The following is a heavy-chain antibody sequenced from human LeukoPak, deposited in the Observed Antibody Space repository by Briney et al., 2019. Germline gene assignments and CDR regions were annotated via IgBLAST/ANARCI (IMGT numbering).Heavy chain of an antibody. D-gene: IGHD6-19*01. CDR1: GGSISRYF. V-gene: IGHV4-59*01. CDR3: ATVLYSSGWFDP. J-gene: IGHJ5*02. Sequence: SETLSLTCTVSGGSISRYFWSWIRQPPGKGLEWIGYIYYSGSTNYNPSLKSRVTISVDTSKKQFSLKLSSVTAADTVIYYCATVLYSSGWFDPWGQGTLVTVSS. CDR2: IYYSGST.